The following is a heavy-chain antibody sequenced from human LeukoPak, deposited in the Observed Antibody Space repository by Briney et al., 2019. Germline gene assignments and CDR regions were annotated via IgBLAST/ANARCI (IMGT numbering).Heavy chain of an antibody. CDR2: IYSSGST. Sequence: ASETLSLTCSVSGGSVSSGSFYWSWIRQPPGKGLEWIGYIYSSGSTNYNPSLKSRVTISVDTSKNQFSLKLSSVTAADTAVYYCARGVEYYDILTGYYNTGVRRSRWFDPWGQGTLVTVSS. CDR1: GGSVSSGSFY. J-gene: IGHJ5*02. V-gene: IGHV4-61*01. D-gene: IGHD3-9*01. CDR3: ARGVEYYDILTGYYNTGVRRSRWFDP.